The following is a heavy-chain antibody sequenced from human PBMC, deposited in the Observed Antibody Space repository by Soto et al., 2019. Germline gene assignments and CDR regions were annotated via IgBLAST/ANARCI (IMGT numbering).Heavy chain of an antibody. J-gene: IGHJ4*02. V-gene: IGHV3-30*18. CDR3: AKDELAFDY. Sequence: QVQLVESGGGVVQPGRSLRLSCAASGFTFSSYGMHWVRQAPGKGLEWVAVISYDGSNKYYADSVKGRFSISRDNSKNTLYLQMNSLRAEDTAVYYCAKDELAFDYWGQGTLVTVSS. CDR2: ISYDGSNK. D-gene: IGHD6-13*01. CDR1: GFTFSSYG.